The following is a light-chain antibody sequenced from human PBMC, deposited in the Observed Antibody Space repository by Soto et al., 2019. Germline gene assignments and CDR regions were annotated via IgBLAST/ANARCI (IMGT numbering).Light chain of an antibody. CDR3: SSYTSTKIWV. Sequence: QSALTQPASVSGSPGQSITISCTGTSSDVGGYPYVSWYQHHPGKAPKLMIYEVTNRPSGISHRFSGSKSGNTASLTISGLQAEDEADYFCSSYTSTKIWVFGGGTQLTVL. V-gene: IGLV2-14*01. CDR2: EVT. J-gene: IGLJ3*02. CDR1: SSDVGGYPY.